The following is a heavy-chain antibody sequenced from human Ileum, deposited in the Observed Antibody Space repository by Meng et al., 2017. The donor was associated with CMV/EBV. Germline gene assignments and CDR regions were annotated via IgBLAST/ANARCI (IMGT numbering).Heavy chain of an antibody. D-gene: IGHD4-17*01. J-gene: IGHJ4*02. CDR1: TFTLNNYG. CDR2: ISSSDGRT. V-gene: IGHV3-23*01. CDR3: ANSGLRA. Sequence: GGSLRLSCAASTFTLNNYGMNWVRQAPGKGLEWVPGISSSDGRTYSADPVRGHFTISRDNSKNTLFLQMNSLRVENTAVYYCANSGLRAWGQGTLVTVSS.